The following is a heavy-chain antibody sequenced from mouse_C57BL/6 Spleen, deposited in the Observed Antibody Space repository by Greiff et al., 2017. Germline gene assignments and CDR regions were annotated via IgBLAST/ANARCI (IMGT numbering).Heavy chain of an antibody. D-gene: IGHD4-1*01. J-gene: IGHJ2*01. Sequence: EVQRVESGGGLVQPKGSLKLSCAASGFSFNTYAMNWVRQAPGQGLEWVARIRSKSNNYATYYADSVKDRFTISRDDSESMLYLQMNNLKTEDTAMYYCVRQRTGPYFDLWGTGTTLTVSS. CDR3: VRQRTGPYFDL. V-gene: IGHV10-1*01. CDR2: IRSKSNNYAT. CDR1: GFSFNTYA.